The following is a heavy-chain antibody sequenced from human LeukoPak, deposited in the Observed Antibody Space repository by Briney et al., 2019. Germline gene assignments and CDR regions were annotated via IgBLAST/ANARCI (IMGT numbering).Heavy chain of an antibody. CDR1: GYTFTGYY. D-gene: IGHD4-11*01. J-gene: IGHJ5*02. CDR3: ARVAYSNLPPYNWFDP. Sequence: GASVKVSCRASGYTFTGYYMHWVRQAPGQGLEWMGWINPNSGGTNYAQKFQGRVTMTRDTSISTAYMELSRLRSDDTAVDYCARVAYSNLPPYNWFDPWGQGTLVTVSS. CDR2: INPNSGGT. V-gene: IGHV1-2*02.